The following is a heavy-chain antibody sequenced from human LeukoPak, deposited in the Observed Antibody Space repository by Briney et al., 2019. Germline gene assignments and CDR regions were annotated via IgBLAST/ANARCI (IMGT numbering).Heavy chain of an antibody. CDR1: GYSISSGFY. CDR2: IYYSGST. V-gene: IGHV4-61*01. D-gene: IGHD6-6*01. CDR3: ARKGAARRYYYYYYYMDV. Sequence: PSETLSLTCIVSGYSISSGFYWSWIRQPPGKGLEWIGYIYYSGSTNYNPSLKSRVTISVDTSKNQFSLKLSSVTAEDTAVYYCARKGAARRYYYYYYYMDVWGKGTTVTVSS. J-gene: IGHJ6*03.